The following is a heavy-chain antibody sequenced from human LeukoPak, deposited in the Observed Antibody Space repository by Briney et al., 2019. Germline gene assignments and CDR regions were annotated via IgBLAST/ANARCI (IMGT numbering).Heavy chain of an antibody. CDR3: ARGGAVAGKYVY. J-gene: IGHJ4*02. Sequence: GGSLRLSCAASGFTFENYWMHWVRLAPGEGPEWVANIKQDGSLAHYLDSVKGRFTISRDNAENSVYPQMNSLRVEDTAMYYCARGGAVAGKYVYWGQGTLVTVSS. CDR2: IKQDGSLA. CDR1: GFTFENYW. V-gene: IGHV3-7*01. D-gene: IGHD6-19*01.